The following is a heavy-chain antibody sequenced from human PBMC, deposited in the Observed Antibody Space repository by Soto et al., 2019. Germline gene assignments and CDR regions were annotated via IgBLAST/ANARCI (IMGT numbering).Heavy chain of an antibody. J-gene: IGHJ5*02. Sequence: GGSLRLCCAASGFTVSSNYMSWVRQAPGKGLEWVSVIYSGGSTYYADSVKGRFTISRDNSKNTLYLQMNSLRAEDTAVYYCARVLAVANRWFDPWGQGTLVTVSS. D-gene: IGHD6-19*01. CDR2: IYSGGST. CDR3: ARVLAVANRWFDP. CDR1: GFTVSSNY. V-gene: IGHV3-53*01.